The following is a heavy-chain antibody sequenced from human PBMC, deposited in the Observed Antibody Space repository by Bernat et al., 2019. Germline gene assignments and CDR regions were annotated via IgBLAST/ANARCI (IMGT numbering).Heavy chain of an antibody. Sequence: QLQLQESGPGLVKPSETLSLSCTVSGGSISSSSYYWGWIRQPPGKGLEWIGSIYYGGSTYYNPSLKSRVTISVDTSKNQFSLKLSSVTAADTAVYYCARVQYSSSWYGGFDYWGQGTLVTVSS. CDR3: ARVQYSSSWYGGFDY. CDR2: IYYGGST. V-gene: IGHV4-39*07. J-gene: IGHJ4*02. D-gene: IGHD6-13*01. CDR1: GGSISSSSYY.